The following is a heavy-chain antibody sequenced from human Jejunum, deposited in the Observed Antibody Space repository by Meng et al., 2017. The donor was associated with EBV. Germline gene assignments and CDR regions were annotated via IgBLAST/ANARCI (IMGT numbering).Heavy chain of an antibody. J-gene: IGHJ4*02. Sequence: QRPLQESGPGLVNPSETLSLTCTVSGGRVNSGNVDWSWIRQPPGKGLEWIGYIYYSGSTNYIPSLKSRVTISLDTSKNQFSLKLSSVTAADTAVYYCAGLRYSGYDRAFDYWGQGALVTVAS. V-gene: IGHV4-61*01. CDR3: AGLRYSGYDRAFDY. D-gene: IGHD5-12*01. CDR1: GGRVNSGNVD. CDR2: IYYSGST.